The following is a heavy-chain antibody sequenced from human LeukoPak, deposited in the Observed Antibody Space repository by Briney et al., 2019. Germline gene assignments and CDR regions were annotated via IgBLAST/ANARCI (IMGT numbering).Heavy chain of an antibody. CDR1: GGSISSYY. D-gene: IGHD6-6*01. J-gene: IGHJ3*02. V-gene: IGHV4-4*07. CDR2: IYTSGST. CDR3: ARVTYSSSSMSLDGFDI. Sequence: SETLSLTCTVSGGSISSYYWSWIRQPAGKGLEWIGRIYTSGSTNYNPSLNSRVTMSVDTSKNQFSLKLSSVTAADTAVYYCARVTYSSSSMSLDGFDIWGQGTMVTVSS.